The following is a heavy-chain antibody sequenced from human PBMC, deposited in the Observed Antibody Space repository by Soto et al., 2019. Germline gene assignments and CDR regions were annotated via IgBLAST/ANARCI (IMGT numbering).Heavy chain of an antibody. Sequence: PSETLSLTCTVSGGSISSSSYYWGWIRQPPGKGLEWIGSIYYSGSTYYNPSLKSRVTISVDTSKNQFSLKLSSVTAADTAVYYCSLFATPGPRFLVAFVFRGHGPMFTVS. CDR3: SLFATPGPRFLVAFVF. CDR2: IYYSGST. D-gene: IGHD2-15*01. V-gene: IGHV4-39*01. J-gene: IGHJ3*01. CDR1: GGSISSSSYY.